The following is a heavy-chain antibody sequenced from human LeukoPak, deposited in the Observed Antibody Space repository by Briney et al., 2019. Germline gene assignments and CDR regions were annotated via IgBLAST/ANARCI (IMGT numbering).Heavy chain of an antibody. CDR3: VVYALLYVRWVLYL. CDR1: GYTFRHCD. D-gene: IGHD2-8*01. J-gene: IGHJ3*01. CDR2: ISNNGGSG. Sequence: GGSLRLFCAVSGYTFRHCDKLWVRQAPGKGLEYVSTISNNGGSGYYANSVQGRFTISGDNSKNTLYLQMGSLTTEDMAVYYCVVYALLYVRWVLYLWAQGTGVTVSS. V-gene: IGHV3-64*01.